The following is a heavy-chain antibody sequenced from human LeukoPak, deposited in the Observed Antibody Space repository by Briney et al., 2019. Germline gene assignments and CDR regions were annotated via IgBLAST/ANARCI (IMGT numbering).Heavy chain of an antibody. CDR2: INSYGGDT. V-gene: IGHV3-74*01. J-gene: IGHJ4*02. D-gene: IGHD6-19*01. CDR1: GFTFSKYW. Sequence: AGGSLRLSCAASGFTFSKYWMHWVRQAPGKGLVWVSRINSYGGDTTYADSVKGRFTISRDNAKNTLYLQMNSLRVEDTAVYFCARGDLRTYSSGWSSGVGCWGQGTLVTVSS. CDR3: ARGDLRTYSSGWSSGVGC.